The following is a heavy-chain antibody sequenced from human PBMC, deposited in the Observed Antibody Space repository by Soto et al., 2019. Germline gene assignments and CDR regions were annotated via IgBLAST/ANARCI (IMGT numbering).Heavy chain of an antibody. Sequence: QVQLVESGGGVVQPGRSLRLSCAASGFTLSKFVMHWVRQAPGKGLDWLAVTSNDGINTYYAASVKGRFTISRDNSMNMVYLQMNSLRDEDTALYYCAGGELDVWGEGTTVIVSS. J-gene: IGHJ6*01. V-gene: IGHV3-30*01. CDR3: AGGELDV. D-gene: IGHD3-16*01. CDR2: TSNDGINT. CDR1: GFTLSKFV.